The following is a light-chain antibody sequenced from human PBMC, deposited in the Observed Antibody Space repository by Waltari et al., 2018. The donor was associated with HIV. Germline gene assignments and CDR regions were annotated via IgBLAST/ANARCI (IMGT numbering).Light chain of an antibody. CDR3: SAYAGSSNVL. CDR1: SSDVGGYNK. Sequence: QSALTQPPSASGSPGQSGTISCTGPSSDVGGYNKVAWYQQHPGKAPKLIIYEVSKRPSGVPDRFSGSKSGNTASLTVSGLQVEDEADYYCSAYAGSSNVLFGGGTKLTVL. V-gene: IGLV2-8*01. CDR2: EVS. J-gene: IGLJ2*01.